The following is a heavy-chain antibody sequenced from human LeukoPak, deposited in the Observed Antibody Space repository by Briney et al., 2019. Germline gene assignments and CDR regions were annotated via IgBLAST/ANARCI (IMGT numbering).Heavy chain of an antibody. CDR3: AGGHYVEL. V-gene: IGHV4-34*01. CDR1: GGSFSGYY. D-gene: IGHD3-10*02. J-gene: IGHJ4*02. CDR2: INHSGST. Sequence: SETLSLTCAVYGGSFSGYYWSWIRQPPGKGLEWIGEINHSGSTNYNPSLKSRVTISVDTSKNQFSLKLSSVTAADTAVYYCAGGHYVELWGQGTLVTVSS.